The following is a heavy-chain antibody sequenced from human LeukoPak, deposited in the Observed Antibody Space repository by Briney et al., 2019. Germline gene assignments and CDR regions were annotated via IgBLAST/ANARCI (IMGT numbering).Heavy chain of an antibody. Sequence: PSETLSLTCAVYGGSFSGYYWSWIRQPPGKGLEWIGEINHSGSTNYNPSLKSRVTISVDTSKNQFSLKLSSVTAADTAVYYCARSSESGSYNDYWGQGTLVTVS. J-gene: IGHJ4*02. D-gene: IGHD1-26*01. CDR3: ARSSESGSYNDY. V-gene: IGHV4-34*01. CDR2: INHSGST. CDR1: GGSFSGYY.